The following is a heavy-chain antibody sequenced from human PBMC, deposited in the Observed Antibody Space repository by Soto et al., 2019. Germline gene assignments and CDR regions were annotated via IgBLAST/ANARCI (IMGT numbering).Heavy chain of an antibody. V-gene: IGHV1-18*01. J-gene: IGHJ6*02. CDR3: ARYGCSSTSCYYPPGPYYYYYGLDV. Sequence: ASVKVSCKGSNYIFTSYGMSWVRQAPGQGLEWMGWISAYNGNTNYAQKLQGRVTMTTDTSTSTAYMELSSLRSEDTAVYYCARYGCSSTSCYYPPGPYYYYYGLDVWGQGTTVTVSS. D-gene: IGHD2-2*01. CDR1: NYIFTSYG. CDR2: ISAYNGNT.